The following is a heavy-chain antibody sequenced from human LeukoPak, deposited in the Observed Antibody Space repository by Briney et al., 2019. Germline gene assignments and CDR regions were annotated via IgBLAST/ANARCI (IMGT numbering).Heavy chain of an antibody. CDR3: ARRLTQYDCFDP. CDR2: TYYRSTWYN. CDR1: GDSVSSSSVT. Sequence: PTLSLTCAISGDSVSSSSVTWNWIRQSPSRGLGWLGRTYYRSTWYNDYAVSVRGRITVNPDTSKNQFSLHLNSVTPEDTAVYYCARRLTQYDCFDPWGQGILVTVSS. V-gene: IGHV6-1*01. J-gene: IGHJ5*02. D-gene: IGHD2-2*01.